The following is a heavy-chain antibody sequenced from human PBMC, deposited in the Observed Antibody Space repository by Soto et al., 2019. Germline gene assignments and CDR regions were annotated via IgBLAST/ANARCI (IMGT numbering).Heavy chain of an antibody. CDR2: IIPIFGTA. Sequence: VKVDCKGAGGSFSSYAISWWRQEHGQGLEWMGGIIPIFGTANYAQKFQGRVTITADESTSTAYMELSSLRSEDTAVYYCAVRYSSSLGEFDYWGHRTLVTGSS. J-gene: IGHJ4*01. CDR1: GGSFSSYA. D-gene: IGHD6-13*01. V-gene: IGHV1-69*13. CDR3: AVRYSSSLGEFDY.